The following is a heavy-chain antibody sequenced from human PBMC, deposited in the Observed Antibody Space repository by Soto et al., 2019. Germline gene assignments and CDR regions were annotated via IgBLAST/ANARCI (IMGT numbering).Heavy chain of an antibody. CDR2: IYSGGST. V-gene: IGHV3-53*01. CDR1: GFTVSSNY. CDR3: ARSRSDGFSVY. Sequence: GGSLRLSCAASGFTVSSNYMSWVRQAPGKGLEWVSVIYSGGSTYYADSVKGRFTISRDNSKNTLYLQMNSLRAEDTAVYYCARSRSDGFSVYWGQGTLVTVSS. J-gene: IGHJ4*02. D-gene: IGHD3-10*01.